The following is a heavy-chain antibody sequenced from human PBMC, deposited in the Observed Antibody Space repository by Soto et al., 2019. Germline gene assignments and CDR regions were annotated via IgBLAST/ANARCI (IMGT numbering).Heavy chain of an antibody. V-gene: IGHV4-31*03. CDR2: IYYSGST. CDR1: GGSISSGGYY. J-gene: IGHJ4*02. D-gene: IGHD6-6*01. Sequence: SETLSLTCTVSGGSISSGGYYWSWIRQHPGKGLEWIGYIYYSGSTYYNPSLKSRVTISVDRSKNQFSLKLSSVTAADTAVYYCARADSSSSTELDYWGQGTLVTVSS. CDR3: ARADSSSSTELDY.